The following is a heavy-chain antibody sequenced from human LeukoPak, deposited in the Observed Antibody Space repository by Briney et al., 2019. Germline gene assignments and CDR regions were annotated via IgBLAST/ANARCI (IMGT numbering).Heavy chain of an antibody. D-gene: IGHD6-19*01. V-gene: IGHV3-7*01. CDR3: ARALIVVADDYYYGMDV. Sequence: PGGFLRLSCAASGFTFSTYWWSWVRQAPGKGLEWVANIKRDGSKKYYVDSVKGRFTISRDNGKNSLYLQMNSLRVEDTAVYYCARALIVVADDYYYGMDVWGQGTTVTVSS. CDR1: GFTFSTYW. CDR2: IKRDGSKK. J-gene: IGHJ6*02.